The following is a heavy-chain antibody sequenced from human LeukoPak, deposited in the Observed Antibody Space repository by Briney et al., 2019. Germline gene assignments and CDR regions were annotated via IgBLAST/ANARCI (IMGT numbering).Heavy chain of an antibody. Sequence: SETLSLTCTVSGGSISSYYWSWIRQPPGKGLEWIGSIYHSGSTYYNPSLKSRVTISVDTSKNQFSLKLSSVTAADTAVYYCARVPIESGHWGQGTLVTVSS. CDR2: IYHSGST. CDR1: GGSISSYY. CDR3: ARVPIESGH. J-gene: IGHJ1*01. V-gene: IGHV4-38-2*02.